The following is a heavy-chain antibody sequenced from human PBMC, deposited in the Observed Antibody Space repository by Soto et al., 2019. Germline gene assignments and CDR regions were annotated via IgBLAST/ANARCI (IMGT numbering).Heavy chain of an antibody. CDR1: GGSISSYY. CDR2: IYYSGST. V-gene: IGHV4-59*08. Sequence: SETLSLTCTVSGGSISSYYWSWIRQPPGKGLEWIGYIYYSGSTNYNPSLKSRVTISVDTSKNKFSLKLSSVTAADTAVYYCARHKRITVVGVAPIRGIFDYWGKGDLVTVSS. D-gene: IGHD3-3*01. J-gene: IGHJ4*02. CDR3: ARHKRITVVGVAPIRGIFDY.